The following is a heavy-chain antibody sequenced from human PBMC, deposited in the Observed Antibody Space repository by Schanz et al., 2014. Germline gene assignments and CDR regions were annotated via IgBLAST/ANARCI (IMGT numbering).Heavy chain of an antibody. CDR3: ATAEDASGSYGLPACGV. Sequence: QVQLVQSGAEVKKPGSSVKVSCKASGGTFSSYTISWVRQAPGQGLEWMGRIISILGIPNYAQKFQGRVTFTADKSTSTAYMELSSLKSEDTAVYYCATAEDASGSYGLPACGVWGQGTTVIVSS. CDR1: GGTFSSYT. V-gene: IGHV1-69*02. J-gene: IGHJ6*02. CDR2: IISILGIP. D-gene: IGHD3-10*01.